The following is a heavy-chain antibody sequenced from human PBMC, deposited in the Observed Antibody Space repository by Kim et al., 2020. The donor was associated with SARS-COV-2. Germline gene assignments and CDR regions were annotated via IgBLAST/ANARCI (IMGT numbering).Heavy chain of an antibody. D-gene: IGHD4-17*01. Sequence: TPALKSRVTISVDTSKNQCSLKLSAGTAADTAVYYCAGAPVTTRGGAFDIWGQGTMVTVSS. V-gene: IGHV4-34*01. J-gene: IGHJ3*02. CDR3: AGAPVTTRGGAFDI.